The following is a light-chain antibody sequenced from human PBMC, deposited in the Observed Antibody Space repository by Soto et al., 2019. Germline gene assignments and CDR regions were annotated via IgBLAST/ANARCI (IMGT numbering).Light chain of an antibody. CDR2: DVS. Sequence: QSALTQPASVSGSPGQSITISCTGTSSDVGGYNYVSWYQQHPGKAPKLIIYDVSHRLSGVSYRLSGSKSGYTASLTISGLQPEDEADYYCSSYTSGTTVIFGGGTKLTFL. CDR3: SSYTSGTTVI. CDR1: SSDVGGYNY. V-gene: IGLV2-14*03. J-gene: IGLJ2*01.